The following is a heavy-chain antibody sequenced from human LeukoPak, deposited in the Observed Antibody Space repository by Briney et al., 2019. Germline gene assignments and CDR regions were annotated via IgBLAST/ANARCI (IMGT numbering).Heavy chain of an antibody. CDR3: ARLDAY. CDR2: IKQDGSEK. J-gene: IGHJ4*02. Sequence: GGSLRLSCAAFGFTFSNYWMSWVRQAPGKGLEWVANIKQDGSEKYYVDSVKGRFTISRDNAKNSLFLQMNSLRAEDTAVYYCARLDAYWGQGTLVTVSS. V-gene: IGHV3-7*01. CDR1: GFTFSNYW.